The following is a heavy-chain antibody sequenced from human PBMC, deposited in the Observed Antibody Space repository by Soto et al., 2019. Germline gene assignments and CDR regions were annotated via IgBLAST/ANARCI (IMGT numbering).Heavy chain of an antibody. CDR1: GGSISSGGYY. CDR3: ARDQAGQQLEYYYYYGMDV. V-gene: IGHV4-31*03. CDR2: IYYSGST. Sequence: SETLSLTCTVSGGSISSGGYYWSWIRQHPGKGLEWIGYIYYSGSTYYNPSLKSRVTISVDTSKNQFSLKLSSVTAADTAVYYCARDQAGQQLEYYYYYGMDVWGQGTTVTVSS. J-gene: IGHJ6*02. D-gene: IGHD6-13*01.